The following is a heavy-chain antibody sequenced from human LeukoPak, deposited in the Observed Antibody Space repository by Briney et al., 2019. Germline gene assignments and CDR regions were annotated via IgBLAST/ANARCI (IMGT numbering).Heavy chain of an antibody. V-gene: IGHV3-23*01. CDR1: GFTFSTYA. D-gene: IGHD3-22*01. CDR3: AKYYYDSSGYYDAAPLDS. J-gene: IGHJ4*02. Sequence: GGSLRLSCAASGFTFSTYAMSWVRQAPGKGLEWVSSISDKAYTTYYADSVRGRFTISRDNSKNTLYLQMIGLRAEDTAIYFCAKYYYDSSGYYDAAPLDSWGQGTLLSVFS. CDR2: ISDKAYTT.